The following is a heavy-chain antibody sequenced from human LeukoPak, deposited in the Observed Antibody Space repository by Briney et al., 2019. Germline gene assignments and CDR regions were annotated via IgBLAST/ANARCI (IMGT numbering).Heavy chain of an antibody. J-gene: IGHJ4*02. CDR3: ARDLSGVTGYTYGRGIDY. CDR1: GFTFGSYG. Sequence: GGTLRLSCAASGFTFGSYGMSWVRQAPGKGLEWVANIKKDGSEKYYVDSVRGRFTISRDNAKTSLYLQMNSLRAEDTAVYYCARDLSGVTGYTYGRGIDYWGQGTLVTVSS. CDR2: IKKDGSEK. V-gene: IGHV3-7*01. D-gene: IGHD5-18*01.